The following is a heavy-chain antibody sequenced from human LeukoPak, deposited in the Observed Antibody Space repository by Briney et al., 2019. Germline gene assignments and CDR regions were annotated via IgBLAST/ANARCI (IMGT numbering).Heavy chain of an antibody. V-gene: IGHV4-38-2*02. CDR1: GYSISSGYY. D-gene: IGHD3-22*01. CDR3: ARVWDYYDSSGYPLDL. Sequence: SETLSLTCTVSGYSISSGYYWGWIRQPPGKGLEWIGSIYHSGSTYYNPSLKSRVTISVDTSKNQFSLKLSSVTAADTAVYYCARVWDYYDSSGYPLDLWGRGTLVTVSS. J-gene: IGHJ2*01. CDR2: IYHSGST.